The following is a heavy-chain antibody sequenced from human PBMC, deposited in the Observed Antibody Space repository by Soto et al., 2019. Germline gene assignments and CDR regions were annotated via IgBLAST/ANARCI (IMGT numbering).Heavy chain of an antibody. V-gene: IGHV2-5*01. CDR2: IYWNDDK. CDR3: ALTPVKARGRRWFDP. D-gene: IGHD3-10*01. J-gene: IGHJ5*02. Sequence: QITLKESGPTLVKPTQTLTLTCTFSGFSLSTSGVGVGWIRQPPGKALEWLALIYWNDDKRYRASLKSKLAIIKDTSKNQVVLTMTNMDPVDTATHYCALTPVKARGRRWFDPWGQGILVTVSS. CDR1: GFSLSTSGVG.